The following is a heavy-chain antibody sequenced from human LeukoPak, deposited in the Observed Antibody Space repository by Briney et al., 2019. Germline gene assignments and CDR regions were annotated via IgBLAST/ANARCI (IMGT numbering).Heavy chain of an antibody. D-gene: IGHD3-3*01. CDR3: ARKRITIFGVIKDNWFDP. CDR2: ISSSGSNI. J-gene: IGHJ5*02. V-gene: IGHV3-48*03. CDR1: GFTFSSYE. Sequence: GGSLRLSCAASGFTFSSYEMNWVRQAPGKGLEWVSYISSSGSNIYYADSVKGRFTISRDNAKNSLYLQMNSLRAEDTAVYYCARKRITIFGVIKDNWFDPWGQGTLVTVSS.